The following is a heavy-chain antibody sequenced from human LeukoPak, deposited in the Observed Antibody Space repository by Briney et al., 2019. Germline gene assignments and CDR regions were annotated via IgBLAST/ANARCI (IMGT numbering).Heavy chain of an antibody. CDR2: IIPILGIA. J-gene: IGHJ4*02. CDR1: GGTFSSYA. Sequence: GASVKVSCKASGGTFSSYAISWVRQAPGQGLEWMGRIIPILGIANYAQKFQGRVTITADKSASTDNMELSSLRYEDTAVYYYARGYCSSTSWYRTSPYDYWGQGTLVTVSS. D-gene: IGHD2-2*01. V-gene: IGHV1-69*04. CDR3: ARGYCSSTSWYRTSPYDY.